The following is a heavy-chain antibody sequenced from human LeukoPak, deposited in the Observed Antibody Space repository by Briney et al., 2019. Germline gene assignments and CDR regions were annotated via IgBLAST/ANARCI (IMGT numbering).Heavy chain of an antibody. CDR1: GFTFRGYA. CDR2: ISSSGSTI. D-gene: IGHD3-10*01. J-gene: IGHJ4*02. Sequence: PGGSLRLSCAASGFTFRGYAMSWVRQAPGKGLEWVSYISSSGSTIYYADSVKGRFTISRDNAKNSLYLQMNSLRAEDTAVYYCAREQLLWFWELLGAFDYWSQGTLVTVSS. V-gene: IGHV3-48*03. CDR3: AREQLLWFWELLGAFDY.